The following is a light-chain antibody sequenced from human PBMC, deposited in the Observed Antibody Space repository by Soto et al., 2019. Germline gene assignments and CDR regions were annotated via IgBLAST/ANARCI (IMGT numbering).Light chain of an antibody. CDR1: QILSINY. CDR3: QEYENTPGT. J-gene: IGKJ5*01. CDR2: AAS. V-gene: IGKV3-20*01. Sequence: ENVLTHSPGTLSLSPGERATLSCRASQILSINYVAWYQQRPGQAPRLLIYAASSRAAGIPDRFSGSGSGTDFTLDISRLEPEDFAVYYCQEYENTPGTFGRGTRLEIK.